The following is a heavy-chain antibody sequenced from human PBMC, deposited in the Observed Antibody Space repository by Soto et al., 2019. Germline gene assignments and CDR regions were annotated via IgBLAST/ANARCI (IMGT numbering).Heavy chain of an antibody. CDR3: ARQGRGTAAGSDY. CDR1: GGSISSYY. J-gene: IGHJ4*02. V-gene: IGHV4-59*08. CDR2: IYYSGST. Sequence: QVQLQESGPGLVKPSETLSLTCTVSGGSISSYYWSWIRQPPGKGLEWIGYIYYSGSTNYNPSLTSRVXXSXDXXKNQFSRKLSSVTAADTAVYYCARQGRGTAAGSDYWGQGTLVTVSS. D-gene: IGHD6-13*01.